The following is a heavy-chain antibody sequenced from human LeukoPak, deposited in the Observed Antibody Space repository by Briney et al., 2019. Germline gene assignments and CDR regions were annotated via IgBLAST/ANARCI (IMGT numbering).Heavy chain of an antibody. Sequence: GGSLRLSCAASGFTFSSYAMHWVRQAPGKGLEWVSAISGSGGSTYYADSVKGRFTISRDNSKNTLYLQMNSLRAEDTAVYYCAKVANYYDSSGYYIGAFDIWGQGTMVTVSS. J-gene: IGHJ3*02. CDR2: ISGSGGST. V-gene: IGHV3-23*01. D-gene: IGHD3-22*01. CDR3: AKVANYYDSSGYYIGAFDI. CDR1: GFTFSSYA.